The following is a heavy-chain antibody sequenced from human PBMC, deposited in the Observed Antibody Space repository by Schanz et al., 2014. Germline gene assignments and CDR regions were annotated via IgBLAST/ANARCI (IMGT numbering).Heavy chain of an antibody. CDR3: ARDRRNADLDY. Sequence: EVQLVESGGGLVKPGGSLRLSCSASTFTFDHYAMTWVRQAPGKGLEWVSAISGSGGSTYYADSVKGRFTISRDNSKNTLYLQMNSLRAEDTAVYYCARDRRNADLDYWGQGTLVTVSS. V-gene: IGHV3-23*04. D-gene: IGHD1-1*01. CDR2: ISGSGGST. J-gene: IGHJ4*02. CDR1: TFTFDHYA.